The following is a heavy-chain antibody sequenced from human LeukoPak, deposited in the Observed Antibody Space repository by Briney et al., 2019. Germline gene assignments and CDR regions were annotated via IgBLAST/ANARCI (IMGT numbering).Heavy chain of an antibody. D-gene: IGHD3-16*01. V-gene: IGHV3-7*01. Sequence: GGSLRLSCAASGFTFSSTWMSWVRQAPGKGLEWVGNIQPDGSEGYPVDSVKGRFTISRDNARNSLFLQMNSLRVEDTAVYYCASQSYARFDPWGQGTLVTVSS. CDR3: ASQSYARFDP. CDR1: GFTFSSTW. CDR2: IQPDGSEG. J-gene: IGHJ5*02.